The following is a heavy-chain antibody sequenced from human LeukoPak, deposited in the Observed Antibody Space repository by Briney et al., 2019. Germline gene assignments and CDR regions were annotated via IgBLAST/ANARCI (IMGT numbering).Heavy chain of an antibody. J-gene: IGHJ5*02. CDR3: VGDGEGVAISVNYWFAP. CDR2: MNPINGNT. V-gene: IGHV1-8*01. D-gene: IGHD3-10*01. Sequence: GASVKVSCKATGFTFTNYDISWVRQATGQGLEWMGWMNPINGNTGYAQEFQGRVTMTRDTSISTAYMELRSLTSEDTAVYYCVGDGEGVAISVNYWFAPWGQGTLVTVSS. CDR1: GFTFTNYD.